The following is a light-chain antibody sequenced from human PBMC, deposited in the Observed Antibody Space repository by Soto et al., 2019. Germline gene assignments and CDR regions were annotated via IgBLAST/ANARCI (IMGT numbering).Light chain of an antibody. J-gene: IGKJ4*01. Sequence: DIQMTQSPSTLSASVGDRVTITCRASQSISSWLAWYQQKPGKAHNLLIYKASSLQSGVPSRFTGSGSGTEFTLTISSLQPDDFATYYCQQYDSYSLTFGGGPKVEIK. CDR3: QQYDSYSLT. V-gene: IGKV1-5*03. CDR1: QSISSW. CDR2: KAS.